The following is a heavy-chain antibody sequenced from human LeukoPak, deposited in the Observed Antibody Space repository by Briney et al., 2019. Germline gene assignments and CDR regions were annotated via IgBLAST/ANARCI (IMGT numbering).Heavy chain of an antibody. V-gene: IGHV5-51*01. D-gene: IGHD3-16*01. CDR3: ARQGQGGGSRWTYY. CDR2: IYPGDSSI. CDR1: GYSFTNYW. J-gene: IGHJ4*02. Sequence: GESLKISCEASGYSFTNYWIGWVRQTPGKGLEWMAVIYPGDSSIRYNPSFQGQVTISVDTSISSAFLHWSSLKASDTAMYYCARQGQGGGSRWTYYWGQGTLVTVSS.